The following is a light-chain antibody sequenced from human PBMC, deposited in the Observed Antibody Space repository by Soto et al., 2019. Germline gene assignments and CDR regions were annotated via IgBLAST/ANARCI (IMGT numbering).Light chain of an antibody. CDR2: QVS. J-gene: IGLJ1*01. CDR1: SNDVGGYYY. Sequence: QSVLTQPASVCGSPGQSITISCTGTSNDVGGYYYVSWYQHHPGKAPKLMIYQVSNRPSGVSNRFSGSKSGNTASLTISGLQAEDEADYYCSSYTSSNTFYVFGTGTKVTVL. CDR3: SSYTSSNTFYV. V-gene: IGLV2-14*01.